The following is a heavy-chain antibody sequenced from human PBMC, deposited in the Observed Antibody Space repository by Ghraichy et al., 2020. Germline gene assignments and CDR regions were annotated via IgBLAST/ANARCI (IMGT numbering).Heavy chain of an antibody. D-gene: IGHD6-6*01. CDR3: ARGTRIAARPAAIYGMDV. CDR1: GYTFTGYY. Sequence: ASVKVSCKASGYTFTGYYMHWVRQAPGQGLEWMGWINPNSGGTNYAQKFQGRVTMTRDTSISTAYMELSRLRSDDTAVYYCARGTRIAARPAAIYGMDVWGQGTTVTVSS. J-gene: IGHJ6*02. CDR2: INPNSGGT. V-gene: IGHV1-2*02.